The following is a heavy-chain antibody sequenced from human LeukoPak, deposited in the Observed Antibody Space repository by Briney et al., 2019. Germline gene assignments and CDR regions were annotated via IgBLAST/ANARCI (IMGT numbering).Heavy chain of an antibody. V-gene: IGHV3-30*18. Sequence: GGSLRLSCAASGFTFSSYGMHWVRQAPGKGLEWVAVISYDGSNKYYADSVKGRFTISRDNCKNTLYLQMNSLRAEDTAVYYCAKDKGGDYVVFDYWGQGTLVTVSS. CDR1: GFTFSSYG. CDR3: AKDKGGDYVVFDY. CDR2: ISYDGSNK. D-gene: IGHD4-17*01. J-gene: IGHJ4*02.